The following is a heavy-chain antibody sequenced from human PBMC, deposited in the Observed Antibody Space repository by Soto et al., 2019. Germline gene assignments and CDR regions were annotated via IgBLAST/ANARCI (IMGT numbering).Heavy chain of an antibody. CDR1: GGSISSGGYY. CDR3: AIDFWWELRYFDWFPAGGGEQKYYYYGMDV. D-gene: IGHD3-9*01. CDR2: IYYSGST. J-gene: IGHJ6*02. V-gene: IGHV4-31*03. Sequence: SETLSLTCTVSGGSISSGGYYWSWIRQHPGKGLEWIGYIYYSGSTYYNPSLKSRVTISVDTSKNQFSLKLSSVTAADTAVYYCAIDFWWELRYFDWFPAGGGEQKYYYYGMDVWGQGTTVTVSS.